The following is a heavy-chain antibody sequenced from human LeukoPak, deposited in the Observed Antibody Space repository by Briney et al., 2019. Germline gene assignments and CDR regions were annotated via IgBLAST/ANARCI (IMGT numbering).Heavy chain of an antibody. CDR1: NGSFNEYY. D-gene: IGHD5-24*01. CDR3: GRGMTISLQFRPLDG. Sequence: SETLSLTCAVYNGSFNEYYWSWIRQSPGKGLEWIGEINYGGRTNYHPSLESRISISVNASQNQFLLTKTPVTAWDTAVYYCGRGMTISLQFRPLDGWGQRSLVS. J-gene: IGHJ4*02. CDR2: INYGGRT. V-gene: IGHV4-34*01.